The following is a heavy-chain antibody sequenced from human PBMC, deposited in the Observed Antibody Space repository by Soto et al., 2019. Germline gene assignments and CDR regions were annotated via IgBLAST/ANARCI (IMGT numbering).Heavy chain of an antibody. V-gene: IGHV1-69*01. Sequence: QVQLVQSGAEVKEPGSSVKVSCKASGGGNLRDYRTTWVRRAPGQGLEWMGGIIPKLGSANYAQNFQGRATDTADESTNTVYMELRSLRSDDTAVYYCARGGDAYKLGADYWGQGTPGTVSS. CDR1: GGGNLRDYR. CDR2: IIPKLGSA. J-gene: IGHJ4*02. D-gene: IGHD2-21*01. CDR3: ARGGDAYKLGADY.